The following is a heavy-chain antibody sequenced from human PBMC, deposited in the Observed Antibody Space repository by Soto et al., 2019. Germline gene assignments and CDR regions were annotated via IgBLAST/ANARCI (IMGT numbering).Heavy chain of an antibody. D-gene: IGHD7-27*01. V-gene: IGHV4-30-4*02. CDR1: GGSISHVYYY. Sequence: SDTLSLTCAVSGGSISHVYYYWSWIRQLPAKNLKWIGHNYNGGSTYNNPSLSSRVTISVDTSRNQFSLQLTSLSAADTAVYYCATGPSGDKVDSWGQGILVTVS. CDR3: ATGPSGDKVDS. CDR2: NYNGGST. J-gene: IGHJ4*02.